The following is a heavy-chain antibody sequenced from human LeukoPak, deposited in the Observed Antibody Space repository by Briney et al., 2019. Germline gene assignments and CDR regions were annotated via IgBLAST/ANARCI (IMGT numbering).Heavy chain of an antibody. CDR2: ISYDGSNK. CDR1: GFTFSSYA. CDR3: ARGYVVVPAAMGY. V-gene: IGHV3-30*04. J-gene: IGHJ4*02. Sequence: GRSLRLSCAASGFTFSSYAVHWVRQAPGKGLEWVAVISYDGSNKYYADSVKGRFTISRDNSKNTLYLQMNSLRAEDTAVYYCARGYVVVPAAMGYWGQGTLVTVSS. D-gene: IGHD2-2*01.